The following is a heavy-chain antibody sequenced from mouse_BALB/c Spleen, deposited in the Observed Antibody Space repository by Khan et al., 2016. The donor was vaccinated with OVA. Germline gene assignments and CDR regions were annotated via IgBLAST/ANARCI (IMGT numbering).Heavy chain of an antibody. D-gene: IGHD1-2*01. CDR2: ISYSGST. CDR1: GYSITSGYG. V-gene: IGHV3-2*02. CDR3: AGTARIKY. Sequence: EVQLVESGPGLVKPSQSLSLTCTVTGYSITSGYGWNWIRQLPGNKLEWMGYISYSGSTNYNPSLKSRISITRDTSKNQFFLQLNSVTTEDTATYYCAGTARIKYWGQGTTLTVSS. J-gene: IGHJ2*01.